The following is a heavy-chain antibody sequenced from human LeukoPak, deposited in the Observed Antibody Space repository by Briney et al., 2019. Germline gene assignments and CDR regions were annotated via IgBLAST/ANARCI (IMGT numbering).Heavy chain of an antibody. J-gene: IGHJ4*02. D-gene: IGHD3-22*01. CDR3: AIMRGYYDGSGYWVQ. V-gene: IGHV3-23*01. Sequence: TGGSLRLSCAASGFTFGSYGMSWVRQAPGKGLEWVSFISPSGDRTSNADSVEGRFTISRDNPRDTLYLQMNSLRDEDTAGYYCAIMRGYYDGSGYWVQWGQGTLVAVSS. CDR1: GFTFGSYG. CDR2: ISPSGDRT.